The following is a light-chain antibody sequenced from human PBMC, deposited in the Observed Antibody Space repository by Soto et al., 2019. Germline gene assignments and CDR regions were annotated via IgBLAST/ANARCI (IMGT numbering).Light chain of an antibody. CDR1: QSVSIW. CDR2: DAS. CDR3: QQRSTGFT. Sequence: DIQMTQSPSTLSASVGDTVTITCRASQSVSIWLAWYQKKPGKAPQVLIWDASTLQRGVPSRFSGSGSGTEFTLTISSLEPEDFAVYYCQQRSTGFTFGPGTKVDIK. V-gene: IGKV1-5*01. J-gene: IGKJ3*01.